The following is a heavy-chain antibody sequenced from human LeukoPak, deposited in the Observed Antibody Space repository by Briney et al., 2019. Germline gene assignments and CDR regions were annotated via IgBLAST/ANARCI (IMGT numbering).Heavy chain of an antibody. Sequence: GGSLRLSCAASGFTFSSYAMHWVRQAPGKGLEWVAVISYDGSNKYYADSVKGRFTISRDNSKNTLYLQMNSLRGEDTAVYYCARDKFPSIAVSGAYNWFDPWGQGTLVTVSS. D-gene: IGHD6-6*01. V-gene: IGHV3-30-3*01. CDR2: ISYDGSNK. CDR3: ARDKFPSIAVSGAYNWFDP. CDR1: GFTFSSYA. J-gene: IGHJ5*02.